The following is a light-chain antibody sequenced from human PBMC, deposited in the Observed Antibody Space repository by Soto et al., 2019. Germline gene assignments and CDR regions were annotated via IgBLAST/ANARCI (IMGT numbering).Light chain of an antibody. CDR1: QTVSNNY. V-gene: IGKV3-20*01. J-gene: IGKJ1*01. CDR3: QQYISSPLT. CDR2: GAS. Sequence: EIVLTQSPGTLSLSPGEIATLSCRASQTVSNNYLAWYQQKPGQAPRLVIYGASNRATGIPDRFSASGSGTDFTLTISRLEPEDFAVYYCQQYISSPLTFGQGTKV.